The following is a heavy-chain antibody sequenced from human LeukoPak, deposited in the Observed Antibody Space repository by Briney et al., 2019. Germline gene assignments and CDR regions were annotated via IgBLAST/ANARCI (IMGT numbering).Heavy chain of an antibody. CDR3: ARGDSSSWYDYYYYYMDV. CDR1: GFTFSSYS. J-gene: IGHJ6*03. CDR2: ISSSSSYI. D-gene: IGHD6-13*01. Sequence: GGSLRLSCAASGFTFSSYSMNWVRQAPGKGLEWVSSISSSSSYIYYADSVKGRFTISRDNAKNSLYLQMNSLRAEDTAVYYCARGDSSSWYDYYYYYMDVWGKGTTVTISS. V-gene: IGHV3-21*01.